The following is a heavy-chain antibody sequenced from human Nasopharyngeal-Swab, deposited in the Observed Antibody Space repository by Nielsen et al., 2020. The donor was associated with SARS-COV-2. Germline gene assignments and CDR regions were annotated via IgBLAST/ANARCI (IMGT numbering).Heavy chain of an antibody. CDR2: IKQDGSKK. D-gene: IGHD2-15*01. CDR3: ARDVGGRDNY. J-gene: IGHJ4*02. CDR1: GFTFSNYW. V-gene: IGHV3-7*05. Sequence: GESLKISCAASGFTFSNYWMTWVRQAPGKGLEWVANIKQDGSKKNYVDSVEGRFTISRDDAVNSLYLQMNSLRAEDTAVYYCARDVGGRDNYWGQGALVTVSS.